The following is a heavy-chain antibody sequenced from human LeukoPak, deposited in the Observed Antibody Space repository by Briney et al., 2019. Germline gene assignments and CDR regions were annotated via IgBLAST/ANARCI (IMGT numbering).Heavy chain of an antibody. CDR2: TSYDEINK. J-gene: IGHJ4*02. V-gene: IGHV3-30*18. CDR3: AKGHSSGWYFDH. D-gene: IGHD6-19*01. Sequence: PGGSLRLSCAASAFTFSTSVMHWVRQAPGKGLEWVAVTSYDEINKYYADAVKGRFTISRDNSKNTLYLQMNSLRVEDTAVYYCAKGHSSGWYFDHWGQGTLVTVSS. CDR1: AFTFSTSV.